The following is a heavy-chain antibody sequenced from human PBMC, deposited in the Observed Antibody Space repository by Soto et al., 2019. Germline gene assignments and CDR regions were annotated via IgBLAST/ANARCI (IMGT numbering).Heavy chain of an antibody. CDR2: IESRGRTI. J-gene: IGHJ4*02. D-gene: IGHD6-6*01. CDR1: GFTFSDYH. CDR3: VRQAARNYFAF. Sequence: QVQLVESGGGLVKPGGSLRLSCAVSGFTFSDYHMSWIRQAPGKGLEWVSFIESRGRTISYADSVKGRVTISRYNANNSLFLQMNSLRAEDTAVDYCVRQAARNYFAFWGQGTLLTVSS. V-gene: IGHV3-11*01.